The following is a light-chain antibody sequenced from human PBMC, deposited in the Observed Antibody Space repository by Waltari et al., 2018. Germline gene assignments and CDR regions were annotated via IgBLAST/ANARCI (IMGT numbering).Light chain of an antibody. CDR3: MSYTSSSTFV. V-gene: IGLV2-14*01. Sequence: QSALTQPASVSGSPGQSITISCTGTSSDVGGYQYVSWYQHHPGKAPKLTIYEVNNRPSGVSDRFSGSKSGNTASLTISWLQAEDEAEYYCMSYTSSSTFVFGTGTKVTVL. CDR2: EVN. J-gene: IGLJ1*01. CDR1: SSDVGGYQY.